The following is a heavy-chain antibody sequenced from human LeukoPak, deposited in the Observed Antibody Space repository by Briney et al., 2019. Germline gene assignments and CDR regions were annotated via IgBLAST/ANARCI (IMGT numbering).Heavy chain of an antibody. CDR3: ARDREDCSSTSCYGIRFDP. CDR2: IYTSGST. V-gene: IGHV4-4*07. Sequence: SETLSLTCTVSGGSISSYYWSWIRQPAGKGLEWIGRIYTSGSTNYNPSLKSRVTMSVDTPKNQFSLKLSSVTAADTAVYYCARDREDCSSTSCYGIRFDPWGQGTLVTVSS. CDR1: GGSISSYY. J-gene: IGHJ5*02. D-gene: IGHD2-2*01.